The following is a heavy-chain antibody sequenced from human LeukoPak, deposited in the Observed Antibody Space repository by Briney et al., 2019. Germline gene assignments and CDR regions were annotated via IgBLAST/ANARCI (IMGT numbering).Heavy chain of an antibody. J-gene: IGHJ4*02. Sequence: PGGSLRLSCVASGLTFSIYGMHWVRQAPGKGLEWVAVAYADGDRKYYADSVEGRFIISRDNARQTLDIQMNSLRVEDTALYYCVTGIGYYYAHWGQGTLVTVSS. CDR2: AYADGDRK. CDR3: VTGIGYYYAH. V-gene: IGHV3-30*12. CDR1: GLTFSIYG. D-gene: IGHD3-22*01.